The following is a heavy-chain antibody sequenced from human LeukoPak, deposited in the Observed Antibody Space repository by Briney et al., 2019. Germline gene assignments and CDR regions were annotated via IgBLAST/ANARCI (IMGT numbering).Heavy chain of an antibody. D-gene: IGHD4/OR15-4a*01. J-gene: IGHJ4*02. CDR3: TSHTDYGNGFDY. V-gene: IGHV3-73*01. Sequence: PGGPLRLSRAASAFTFSGSAMRSVRQASGKGLGWVGRIRSKANSYATAYAASVKGMFTRSRDDSKNTAYLQIKRLKTEDTAVYYCTSHTDYGNGFDYWGQGTLVTVSS. CDR2: IRSKANSYAT. CDR1: AFTFSGSA.